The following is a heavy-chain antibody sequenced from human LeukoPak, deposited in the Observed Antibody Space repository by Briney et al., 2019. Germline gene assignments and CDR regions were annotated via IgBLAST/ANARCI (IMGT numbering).Heavy chain of an antibody. J-gene: IGHJ3*02. CDR2: IYYSGST. Sequence: PPETLSLTCTVSGGSISSSSYYWGWIRQPPGKGLEWIGSIYYSGSTYYNPSLKSRVTISVDTSKNQFSLKLSSVTAADTAVYYCARRSDNAGAFDIWGQGTMVTVSS. CDR3: ARRSDNAGAFDI. V-gene: IGHV4-39*07. CDR1: GGSISSSSYY. D-gene: IGHD1-1*01.